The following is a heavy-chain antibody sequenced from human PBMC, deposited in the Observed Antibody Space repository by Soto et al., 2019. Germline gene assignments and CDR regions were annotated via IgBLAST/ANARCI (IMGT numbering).Heavy chain of an antibody. CDR2: IAYSGTT. CDR3: ARGGDSSRTGWFDP. D-gene: IGHD6-13*01. CDR1: GGAINSYY. V-gene: IGHV4-59*01. Sequence: QVRLHESGPGLVKPSETLSLTCTVSGGAINSYYCSWIRQSPGKGLEWLGYIAYSGTTKYNPSLKSRGNISSDTSKNQFSLKLKSVTAADTAVYYCARGGDSSRTGWFDPWGQGTLVTVSS. J-gene: IGHJ5*02.